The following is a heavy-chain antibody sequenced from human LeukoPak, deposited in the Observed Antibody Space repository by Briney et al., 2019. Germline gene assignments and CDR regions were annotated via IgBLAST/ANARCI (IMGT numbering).Heavy chain of an antibody. CDR3: TSLLGYCSGGSCYY. Sequence: GGSLRLSCAASGFTFSGSAMPWVRQASGKGLEWVGRIRSKANSYATAYAASVKGRFTISRDDSRNTAYLQMNSLKTEDTAVYYCTSLLGYCSGGSCYYWGQGTLVTVSS. CDR1: GFTFSGSA. D-gene: IGHD2-15*01. V-gene: IGHV3-73*01. J-gene: IGHJ4*02. CDR2: IRSKANSYAT.